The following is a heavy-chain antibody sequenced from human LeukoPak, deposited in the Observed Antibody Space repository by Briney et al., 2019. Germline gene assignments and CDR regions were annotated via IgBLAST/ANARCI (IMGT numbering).Heavy chain of an antibody. Sequence: KPSETLSLTCAVYGGSFSGYYWTWIRQPPGKGLEWIGEIIDTGSTYYNPSLKSRVTISVDTSKNQFSLKLSSVTAADTAVYYCAREGTGYCSGGSCYSNQAFDYWGQGTLVTVSS. CDR3: AREGTGYCSGGSCYSNQAFDY. CDR1: GGSFSGYY. CDR2: IIDTGST. D-gene: IGHD2-15*01. J-gene: IGHJ4*02. V-gene: IGHV4-34*12.